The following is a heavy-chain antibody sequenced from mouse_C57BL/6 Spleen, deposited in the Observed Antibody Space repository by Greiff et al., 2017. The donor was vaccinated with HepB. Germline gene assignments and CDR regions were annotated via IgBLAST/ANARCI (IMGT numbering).Heavy chain of an antibody. V-gene: IGHV1-15*01. CDR1: GYTFTDYE. J-gene: IGHJ4*01. D-gene: IGHD2-5*01. CDR2: IDPETGGT. Sequence: VKLMESGAELVRPGASVTLSCKASGYTFTDYEMHWVKQTPVHGLEWIGAIDPETGGTAYNQKFKGKAILTADKSSSTAYMELRSLTSEDSAVYYCTRKTYYSNYVYYAMDYWGQGTSVTVSS. CDR3: TRKTYYSNYVYYAMDY.